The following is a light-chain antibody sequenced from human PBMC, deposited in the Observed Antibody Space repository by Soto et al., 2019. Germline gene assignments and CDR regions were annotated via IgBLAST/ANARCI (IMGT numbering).Light chain of an antibody. Sequence: QSVLAQPASVSGSPGQSITISCTGTSSYVGRYNYVSWFQQHPGKAPKLLIYDVSNWPSGVSDRFSGSKSGNTASLTITGLQAEDEADYYCTPFTTSSTFVFGTGTKVTVL. CDR2: DVS. V-gene: IGLV2-14*01. CDR3: TPFTTSSTFV. CDR1: SSYVGRYNY. J-gene: IGLJ1*01.